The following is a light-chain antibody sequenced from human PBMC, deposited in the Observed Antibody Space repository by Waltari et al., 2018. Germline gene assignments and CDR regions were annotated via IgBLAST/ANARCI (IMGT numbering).Light chain of an antibody. J-gene: IGLJ2*01. V-gene: IGLV3-19*01. CDR2: GES. Sequence: SSELTQDPAVSVALGQTVRITCQGDSLRRFHASWFQQKPGQTPAVVVYGESNRPPGVPPRFSGSKSGNTASLTVSELQAEDEADYYCSSYAGSNGVLFGGGTKVTVL. CDR1: SLRRFH. CDR3: SSYAGSNGVL.